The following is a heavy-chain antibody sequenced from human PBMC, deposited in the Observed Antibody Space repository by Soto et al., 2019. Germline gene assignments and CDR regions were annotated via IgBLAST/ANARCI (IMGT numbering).Heavy chain of an antibody. CDR2: IYSGGST. J-gene: IGHJ6*03. Sequence: GGSLRLSCAASGFTVSSNYMSWVRQAPGKGLEWVSVIYSGGSTYYADSVKGRFTISRDNSKNTLYLQMNSLRAEDTAVYYCARGRREIVVVPAAKYYYYYMDVWGKGTTVTVSS. CDR3: ARGRREIVVVPAAKYYYYYMDV. CDR1: GFTVSSNY. V-gene: IGHV3-66*01. D-gene: IGHD2-2*01.